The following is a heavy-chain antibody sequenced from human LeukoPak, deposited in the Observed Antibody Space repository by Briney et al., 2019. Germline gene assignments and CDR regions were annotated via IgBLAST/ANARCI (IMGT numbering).Heavy chain of an antibody. CDR3: ARAGYSSSWYSHNWFDP. V-gene: IGHV1-46*01. Sequence: ASVKVSCKASGYTFTSYYMHWVRQAPGQGLEWMGIINPSGGSTSYAQKFQGRVTMTRNTSISTAYMELSSLRSEDTAVYYCARAGYSSSWYSHNWFDPWGQGTLVTVSS. CDR2: INPSGGST. CDR1: GYTFTSYY. J-gene: IGHJ5*02. D-gene: IGHD6-13*01.